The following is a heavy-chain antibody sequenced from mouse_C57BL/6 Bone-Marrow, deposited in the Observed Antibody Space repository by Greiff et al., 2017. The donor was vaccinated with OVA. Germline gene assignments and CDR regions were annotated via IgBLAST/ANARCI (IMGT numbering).Heavy chain of an antibody. CDR2: IYPGSGST. J-gene: IGHJ3*01. D-gene: IGHD3-2*02. CDR3: ARRRNPDRLRLRLAWFAY. V-gene: IGHV1-55*01. CDR1: GYTFTSYW. Sequence: QVQLQQPGAELVKPGASVKMSCKASGYTFTSYWITWVKQRPGQGLEWIGDIYPGSGSTNYNEKFKSKATLTVDTSSSTAYMQLSSLTSEDFAVYYCARRRNPDRLRLRLAWFAYWGQGTLVTVSA.